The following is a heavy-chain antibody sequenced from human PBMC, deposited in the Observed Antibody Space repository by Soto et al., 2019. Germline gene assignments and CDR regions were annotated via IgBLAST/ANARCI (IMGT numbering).Heavy chain of an antibody. Sequence: QVQLVQSGAEVKKPGSSVKVSCKASGGTFSSYAISWVRQAPGQGLEWMGGIIPIFGTANYAQKFQGRVTITADESTSTAYMELSSLRSEDTAVYYCAREGCGFWSGLFHSAHNWFDPWGQGTLVTVSS. J-gene: IGHJ5*02. CDR1: GGTFSSYA. V-gene: IGHV1-69*01. D-gene: IGHD3-3*01. CDR3: AREGCGFWSGLFHSAHNWFDP. CDR2: IIPIFGTA.